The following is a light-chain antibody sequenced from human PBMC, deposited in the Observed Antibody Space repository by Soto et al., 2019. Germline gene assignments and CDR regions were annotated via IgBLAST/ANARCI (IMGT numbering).Light chain of an antibody. Sequence: IQLTQSPSSLSASVGDRLTITCRASQGIGSYLAWYQQKPGEAPKLLIFAASTLQSGVPSRFSGSGSGTDFTLTISSLQAEDFATYYCQQFNNYPQTFGGGTKVDI. CDR1: QGIGSY. CDR2: AAS. V-gene: IGKV1-9*01. J-gene: IGKJ4*01. CDR3: QQFNNYPQT.